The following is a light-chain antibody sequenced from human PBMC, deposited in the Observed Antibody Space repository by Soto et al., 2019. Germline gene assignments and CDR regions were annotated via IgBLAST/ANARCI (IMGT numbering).Light chain of an antibody. Sequence: EIVLTQTPGTLSLSPGDRATLSCRASQSINKTYIAWYQQKPGQAPRLLIYGSSNRATGIPDRFSGSGSGTGFTLTITRLEPEDFAVYSCQQYGNSPLTFGGGTKVEIK. J-gene: IGKJ4*01. V-gene: IGKV3-20*01. CDR1: QSINKTY. CDR2: GSS. CDR3: QQYGNSPLT.